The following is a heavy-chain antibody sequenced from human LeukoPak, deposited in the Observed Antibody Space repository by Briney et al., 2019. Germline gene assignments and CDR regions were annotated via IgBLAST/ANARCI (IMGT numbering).Heavy chain of an antibody. J-gene: IGHJ4*02. Sequence: GGSLRLSCAASGFTVSSNYMSWVRQAPGKGLEWVSVIYSGGSTYYADSVKGGFTISRDNSKNTLYLQMNSLRAEDTAVYYCAGSSGYPAFDYWGQGTLVTVSS. V-gene: IGHV3-66*01. CDR3: AGSSGYPAFDY. CDR1: GFTVSSNY. CDR2: IYSGGST. D-gene: IGHD3-22*01.